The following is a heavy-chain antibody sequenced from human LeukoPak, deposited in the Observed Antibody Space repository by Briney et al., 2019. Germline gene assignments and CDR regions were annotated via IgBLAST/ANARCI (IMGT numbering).Heavy chain of an antibody. Sequence: PGGSLRLSCAASGFTFSTYAMAWVRQAPGKGLEWVSAFSNSGETHYADSVKGRFTISRDNSKNTLYLQMNSLRADHTALYYCAKDLRLSVGTSPFDYWGQGTLVTVSS. CDR1: GFTFSTYA. CDR2: FSNSGET. J-gene: IGHJ4*02. CDR3: AKDLRLSVGTSPFDY. V-gene: IGHV3-23*01. D-gene: IGHD4-23*01.